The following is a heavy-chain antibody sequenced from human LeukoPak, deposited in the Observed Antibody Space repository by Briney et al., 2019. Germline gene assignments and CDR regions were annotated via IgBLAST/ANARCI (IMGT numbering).Heavy chain of an antibody. CDR1: GFTFSSYA. V-gene: IGHV3-30-3*01. CDR3: AKGGYGGNSFDY. CDR2: ISNDASNK. J-gene: IGHJ4*02. Sequence: GRSLRLSCAASGFTFSSYAMHWVRQAPGMGLEWVAVISNDASNKYYADSVKGRFTVSRDNSKNTLHLQMNSLRTEDTAVYYCAKGGYGGNSFDYWGQGTLVTVSS. D-gene: IGHD4-23*01.